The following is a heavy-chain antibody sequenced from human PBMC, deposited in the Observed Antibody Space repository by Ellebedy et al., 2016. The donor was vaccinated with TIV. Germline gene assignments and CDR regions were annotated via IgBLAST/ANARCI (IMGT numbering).Heavy chain of an antibody. J-gene: IGHJ3*02. CDR2: TYYRSKWYY. CDR3: ARDSQVGLDALDI. V-gene: IGHV6-1*01. Sequence: SQTLSLTCAISEDSVSSNGAAWNWIRQSPSRGLEWLGRTYYRSKWYYDYAVSVKSRIIVNPDTSKNQFSLQLNSVSPEDTAVYYCARDSQVGLDALDIWGQGTMVTVSS. D-gene: IGHD1-26*01. CDR1: EDSVSSNGAA.